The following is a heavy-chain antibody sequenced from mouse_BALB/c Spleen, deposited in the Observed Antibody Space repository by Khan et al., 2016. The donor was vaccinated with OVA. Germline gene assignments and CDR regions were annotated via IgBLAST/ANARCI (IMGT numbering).Heavy chain of an antibody. CDR2: ISTYSGNT. J-gene: IGHJ2*01. V-gene: IGHV1S137*01. CDR3: TRPAYDGYYDY. Sequence: QVQLQQSGPELVRPGVSVKISCKGSGYTFTDYALHWVKQSPAKSLEWIGLISTYSGNTNYKQTFKGKATMTVDKSSSTAYMELARLTSEDSAIYYCTRPAYDGYYDYWGQGTTLTVSS. CDR1: GYTFTDYA. D-gene: IGHD2-3*01.